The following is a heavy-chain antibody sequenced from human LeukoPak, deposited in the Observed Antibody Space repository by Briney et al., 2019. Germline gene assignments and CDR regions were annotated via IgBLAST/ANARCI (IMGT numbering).Heavy chain of an antibody. CDR3: ARGAYGDK. Sequence: ASVKVSCEASGYTLTSYGINWMRQAPGQGLEWMGWISTQSGNTNYAQKVQGRLTLTTDRSTNTAYMELRSLRSDDTAVYYCARGAYGDKWGQGTMVTVSP. CDR2: ISTQSGNT. V-gene: IGHV1-18*01. D-gene: IGHD4-17*01. CDR1: GYTLTSYG. J-gene: IGHJ4*02.